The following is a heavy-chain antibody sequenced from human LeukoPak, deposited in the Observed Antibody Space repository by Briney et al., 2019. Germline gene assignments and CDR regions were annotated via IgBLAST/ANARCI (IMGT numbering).Heavy chain of an antibody. CDR1: GYTFTSYG. J-gene: IGHJ3*02. V-gene: IGHV1-18*01. CDR2: ISAYNGNT. Sequence: ASVKVSCKASGYTFTSYGISWVRQAPGQGLEWMGWISAYNGNTNYAQKLQGRVTITADESTSTAYMELSSLRSEDTAVYYCARDGYSSSPDAFDIWGQGTMVTVSS. CDR3: ARDGYSSSPDAFDI. D-gene: IGHD6-13*01.